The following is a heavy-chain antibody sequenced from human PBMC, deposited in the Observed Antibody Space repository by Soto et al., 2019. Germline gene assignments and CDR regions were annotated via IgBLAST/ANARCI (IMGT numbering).Heavy chain of an antibody. CDR2: INPSGGST. J-gene: IGHJ4*02. D-gene: IGHD3-10*01. CDR3: AKPGGSGSYYEPFDY. CDR1: GYTFTSYY. Sequence: QVQLVQSGAEVKKPGASVKVSCKASGYTFTSYYMHWVRQAPGQGLEWMGIINPSGGSTSYAQKCQGRVTITRDTSTSTVYMELSSLRSEDTAVYYCAKPGGSGSYYEPFDYWGQGTLVTVSS. V-gene: IGHV1-46*03.